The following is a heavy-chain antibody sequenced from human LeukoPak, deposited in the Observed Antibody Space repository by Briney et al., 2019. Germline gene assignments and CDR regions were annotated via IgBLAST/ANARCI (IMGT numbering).Heavy chain of an antibody. V-gene: IGHV3-23*01. CDR3: AKDRPNYYDSSGHYYRRNGDY. D-gene: IGHD3-22*01. Sequence: GGSLRLSCAASGFTFSIYAMSWVRQAPGKGLEWVSSITSSGTGTFYADSVKGRFTLSRDNSENTLYLQMNSLRAEDMAVYYCAKDRPNYYDSSGHYYRRNGDYWGQGTLVTVSS. CDR1: GFTFSIYA. J-gene: IGHJ4*02. CDR2: ITSSGTGT.